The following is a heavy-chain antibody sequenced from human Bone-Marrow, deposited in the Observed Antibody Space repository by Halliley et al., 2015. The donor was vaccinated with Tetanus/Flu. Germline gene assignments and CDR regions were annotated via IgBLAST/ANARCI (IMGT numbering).Heavy chain of an antibody. CDR3: ARPLPVLYDSGDFYSDYYYGMDV. D-gene: IGHD2-21*01. CDR2: ST. J-gene: IGHJ6*02. Sequence: STYYAGSVKGRFTISRDNSRNTLFLQMNSLRVEDTAVYYCARPLPVLYDSGDFYSDYYYGMDVWGPGTTVIVSS. V-gene: IGHV3-23*01.